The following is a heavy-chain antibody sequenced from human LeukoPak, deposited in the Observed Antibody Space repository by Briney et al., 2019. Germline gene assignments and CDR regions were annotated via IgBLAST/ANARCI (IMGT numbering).Heavy chain of an antibody. Sequence: GGSLRLSCAASGFTFDDYGMSWVRQAPGKGLEWVSGINWNGGSTGYADSVKGRFTISRDNSKNTLYLQMNSLRAEDTAVYYCAKDDPIGAFDIWGQGTMVTVSS. D-gene: IGHD1-26*01. CDR2: INWNGGST. V-gene: IGHV3-20*04. J-gene: IGHJ3*02. CDR3: AKDDPIGAFDI. CDR1: GFTFDDYG.